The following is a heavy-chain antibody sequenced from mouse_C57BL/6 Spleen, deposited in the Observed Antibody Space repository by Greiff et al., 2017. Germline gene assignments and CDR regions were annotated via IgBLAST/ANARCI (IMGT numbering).Heavy chain of an antibody. CDR3: ARRDWGMDY. CDR2: INPSTGGT. J-gene: IGHJ4*01. CDR1: GYSFTGYY. Sequence: VQLQQSGPELVKPGASVKLSCKASGYSFTGYYMNWVKQSPEKSLEWIGEINPSTGGTTYNQKFKAKATLTVDKSSSTAYMQLKSLTSEDSAVYYWARRDWGMDYWGQGTSVTVSS. V-gene: IGHV1-42*01.